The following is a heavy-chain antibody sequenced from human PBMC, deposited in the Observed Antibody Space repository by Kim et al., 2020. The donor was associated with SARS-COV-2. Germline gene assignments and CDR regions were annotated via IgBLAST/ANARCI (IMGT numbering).Heavy chain of an antibody. CDR1: GYTFTDYY. CDR3: ARGGPAHAFDP. V-gene: IGHV1-2*02. CDR2: IVTNSGGT. J-gene: IGHJ5*02. Sequence: ASVKVSCKASGYTFTDYYIQWVRQAPGQGLEWMGWIVTNSGGTNYAQKFQGRVTMTRDTSISTAFMELSRLTSDDTAVYYCARGGPAHAFDPWGQGTLVT.